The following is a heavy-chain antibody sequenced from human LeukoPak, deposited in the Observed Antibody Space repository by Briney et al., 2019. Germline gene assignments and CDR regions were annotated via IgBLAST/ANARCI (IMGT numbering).Heavy chain of an antibody. J-gene: IGHJ6*02. CDR3: ARVYGDFPFYYYCYGMDV. D-gene: IGHD4-17*01. CDR2: VYYTGTT. V-gene: IGHV4-59*01. CDR1: GDSISSYY. Sequence: PSETLSLTCTVSGDSISSYYWSWIRQPPGKELEYIGYVYYTGTTIYNPSLKSRVTISVDTSKNQFSLKLSSVTAADTAVYYCARVYGDFPFYYYCYGMDVWGQGTTVTVS.